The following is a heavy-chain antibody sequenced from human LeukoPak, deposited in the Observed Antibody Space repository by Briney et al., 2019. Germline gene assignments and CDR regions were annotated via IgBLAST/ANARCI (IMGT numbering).Heavy chain of an antibody. CDR1: GGSISNSY. J-gene: IGHJ4*02. CDR2: IYPTDIT. V-gene: IGHV4-4*07. D-gene: IGHD5-18*01. CDR3: ARGQKYRNGYTVTELGSGYFDY. Sequence: PSETLSLTCTESGGSISNSYWSWIRQPAGKGLEWIGRIYPTDITTYNPSLTSRVTISVDTSKNQFSLKLSSVTAADTDVYYCARGQKYRNGYTVTELGSGYFDYWGQGTLVTVSS.